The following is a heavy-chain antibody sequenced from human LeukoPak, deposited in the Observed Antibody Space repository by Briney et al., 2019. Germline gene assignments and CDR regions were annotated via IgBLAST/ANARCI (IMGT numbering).Heavy chain of an antibody. D-gene: IGHD6-13*01. CDR3: ARGSSSSHHPALS. V-gene: IGHV4-59*01. CDR1: GGSINSYY. Sequence: SETLSRTCTVSGGSINSYYWSWIRQPPGMGLEWIGYFYYSGTTNYNPSLKSRVTISVDTSQNQFSLKLSSVTAADTAVYFCARGSSSSHHPALSWGQGTLVTVSS. CDR2: FYYSGTT. J-gene: IGHJ4*02.